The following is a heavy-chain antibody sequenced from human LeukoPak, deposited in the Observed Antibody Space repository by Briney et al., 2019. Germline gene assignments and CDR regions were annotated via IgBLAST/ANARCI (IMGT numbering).Heavy chain of an antibody. Sequence: GASVKVSCKASGYTFTNYFMHWVRQAPGQGLEWMGIINPRGGSTGYAQKFQGRITMTTDMSTRTVYVELSSLESEDTAVYYCARRDCVGDCYSNWFDPWGQGTLVTVSS. CDR3: ARRDCVGDCYSNWFDP. CDR1: GYTFTNYF. J-gene: IGHJ5*02. D-gene: IGHD2-21*02. V-gene: IGHV1-46*01. CDR2: INPRGGST.